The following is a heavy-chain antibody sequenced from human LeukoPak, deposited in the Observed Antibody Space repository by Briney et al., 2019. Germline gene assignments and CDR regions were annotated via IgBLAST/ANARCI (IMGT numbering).Heavy chain of an antibody. J-gene: IGHJ4*02. Sequence: PSETLSLTCTVSGGSISSYYWSWIRQPPGKGLEWIGSIYHSGSTYYNPSLKSRVTISVDTSKNQFSLKLSSVTAADTAVYYCARVDYGERLDYWGQGTLVTVSS. CDR1: GGSISSYY. CDR3: ARVDYGERLDY. CDR2: IYHSGST. V-gene: IGHV4-38-2*02. D-gene: IGHD4-17*01.